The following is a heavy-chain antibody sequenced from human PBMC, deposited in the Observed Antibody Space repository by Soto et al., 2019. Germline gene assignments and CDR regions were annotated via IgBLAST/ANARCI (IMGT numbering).Heavy chain of an antibody. V-gene: IGHV3-30*18. CDR2: ISYDGRNT. CDR3: AKDRTYSDSWPSGPFDY. Sequence: ESGGGVAQPGRSLRLSCAASGFTFSSYGIHWVRQAPGKGLEWVAVISYDGRNTYYGDSVKGRFTVSRDNSKNTLYLQMNSLRAEDTAVYYCAKDRTYSDSWPSGPFDYWGLGTLVTVSS. J-gene: IGHJ4*02. D-gene: IGHD6-13*01. CDR1: GFTFSSYG.